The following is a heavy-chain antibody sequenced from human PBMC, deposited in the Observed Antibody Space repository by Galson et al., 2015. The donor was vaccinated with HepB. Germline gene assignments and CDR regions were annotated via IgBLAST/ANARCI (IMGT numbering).Heavy chain of an antibody. D-gene: IGHD3-10*01. CDR2: IYWDDDK. Sequence: PALVKPTQTLTLTCTFSGFSLSTSGVGVGWIRQPPGKALEWLALIYWDDDKRYSPSLKSRLTITKDTSKNQVVLTMTNMDPVDTATYYCARRHPLWFGELFGYFDYWGQGTLVTVSS. J-gene: IGHJ4*03. V-gene: IGHV2-5*02. CDR3: ARRHPLWFGELFGYFDY. CDR1: GFSLSTSGVG.